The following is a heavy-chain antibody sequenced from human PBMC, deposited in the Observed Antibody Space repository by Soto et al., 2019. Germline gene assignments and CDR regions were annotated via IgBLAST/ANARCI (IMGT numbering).Heavy chain of an antibody. V-gene: IGHV4-38-2*01. CDR1: GYSISSGYC. CDR3: ARSLLTSSWYAGS. J-gene: IGHJ5*02. Sequence: SETLSLTCVVSGYSISSGYCWGWIRQPPGKGLEWIGSTYHSGTTYYNPSLKSRVTISLDTSRNQFSLKLTSVTAADTAVYYCARSLLTSSWYAGSWGQGTLVTVSS. CDR2: TYHSGTT. D-gene: IGHD6-13*01.